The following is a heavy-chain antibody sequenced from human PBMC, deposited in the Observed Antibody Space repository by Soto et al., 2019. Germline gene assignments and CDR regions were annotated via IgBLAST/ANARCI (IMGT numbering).Heavy chain of an antibody. CDR1: GYPVTAYY. CDR2: INPATGAA. D-gene: IGHD3-3*01. J-gene: IGHJ3*02. V-gene: IGHV1-2*02. Sequence: QLHLVQSGAVVKKPGASVTVSCSASGYPVTAYYMHWVRQAPGRGLERMGGINPATGAAKYTQTFQGRVTMTRDTSTSTVFMELSGLTSEDTAVFYCARGGGVGVAGSAAFDMWGQGTLVTVSS. CDR3: ARGGGVGVAGSAAFDM.